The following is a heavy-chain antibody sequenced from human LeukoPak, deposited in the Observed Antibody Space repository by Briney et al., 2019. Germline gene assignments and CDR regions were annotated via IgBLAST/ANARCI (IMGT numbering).Heavy chain of an antibody. CDR2: IYPGDSDT. D-gene: IGHD4-17*01. Sequence: GESLKISCKGSGYSFTSYWIGWVRQMPGKGLEWMGIIYPGDSDTRYSPSFQGQVTISADKSISTAYLQWSSLKASDTAMYYRARHLLRRPVNYYYYGMDVWGQGTTVTVSS. V-gene: IGHV5-51*01. CDR1: GYSFTSYW. CDR3: ARHLLRRPVNYYYYGMDV. J-gene: IGHJ6*02.